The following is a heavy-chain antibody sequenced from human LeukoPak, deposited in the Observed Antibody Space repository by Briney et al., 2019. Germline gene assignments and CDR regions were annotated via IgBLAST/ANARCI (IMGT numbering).Heavy chain of an antibody. CDR2: ISKSSSTK. V-gene: IGHV3-48*02. CDR3: ARDQGYNWYFDL. CDR1: GFTFSRYS. Sequence: GGSLRLSCAASGFTFSRYSMNWVRQAPGKGLEWVSYISKSSSTKYYADSVKGRFTISRDNAKNSLYLQMNSLRDEDTAVYYCARDQGYNWYFDLWGHGTLVTVSS. D-gene: IGHD5-24*01. J-gene: IGHJ2*01.